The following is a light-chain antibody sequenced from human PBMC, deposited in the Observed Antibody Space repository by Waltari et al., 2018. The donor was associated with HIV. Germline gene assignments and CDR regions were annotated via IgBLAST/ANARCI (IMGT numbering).Light chain of an antibody. Sequence: DIQMTQSPSSLSASVGDRVTISCRSSQNIKTYLNWYQEKPGKVPRVLIYGTSTLQSGVPSRFSGTGSGTEFTLTINNFQPDDYATYSCQQTFEMPLSFGGGTKVE. CDR3: QQTFEMPLS. V-gene: IGKV1-39*01. CDR1: QNIKTY. CDR2: GTS. J-gene: IGKJ4*01.